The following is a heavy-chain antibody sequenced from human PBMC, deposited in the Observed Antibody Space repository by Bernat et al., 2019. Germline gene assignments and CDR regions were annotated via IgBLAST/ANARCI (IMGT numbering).Heavy chain of an antibody. J-gene: IGHJ4*02. D-gene: IGHD1-26*01. Sequence: EVQLVESGGGLVKPGGSLRLSCAASGFTFSSYSMNWVRQAPGKGLEWVSSISSSTTFIYYADSVRGRFTISRDNAKNSLYLQMNSLRAEDTAVYYCARRWEGAREYFFDYWGQGTLVTVSS. CDR1: GFTFSSYS. CDR2: ISSSTTFI. V-gene: IGHV3-21*01. CDR3: ARRWEGAREYFFDY.